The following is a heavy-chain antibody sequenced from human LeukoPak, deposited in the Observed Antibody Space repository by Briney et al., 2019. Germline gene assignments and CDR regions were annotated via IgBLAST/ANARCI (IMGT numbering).Heavy chain of an antibody. J-gene: IGHJ6*02. V-gene: IGHV3-23*01. Sequence: GGSLRLSCIGSGFAFDNFAFGWVRQAPGRGLAWVSDIGDKNSRTYYADSVRGRFTISRDNSRNILYLQMNSLRAEDTAVYYCVKEIFRNGFHGLDVWGQGTTVTVSS. CDR3: VKEIFRNGFHGLDV. CDR2: IGDKNSRT. CDR1: GFAFDNFA. D-gene: IGHD5-24*01.